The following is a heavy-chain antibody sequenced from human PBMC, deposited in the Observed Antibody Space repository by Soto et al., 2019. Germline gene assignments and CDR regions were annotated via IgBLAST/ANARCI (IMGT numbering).Heavy chain of an antibody. Sequence: GGSLRLSCAASGFTFSSYAMSWVRQAPGKGLEWVSAISGSGGSTYYADSVKGRFTISRDNSKNTLYLQMNGLRAEDTAVYYCAKVPYYYDSSGYLPFDYWGQGTLVTVSS. CDR2: ISGSGGST. CDR3: AKVPYYYDSSGYLPFDY. CDR1: GFTFSSYA. J-gene: IGHJ4*02. D-gene: IGHD3-22*01. V-gene: IGHV3-23*01.